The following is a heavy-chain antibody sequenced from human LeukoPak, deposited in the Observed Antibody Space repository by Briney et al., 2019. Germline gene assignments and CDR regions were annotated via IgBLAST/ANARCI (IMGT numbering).Heavy chain of an antibody. CDR2: ISAYNGNT. D-gene: IGHD6-13*01. CDR3: ARATDRGYSSSLLL. CDR1: GYTFTSYG. Sequence: ASVKVSCKASGYTFTSYGISWVRQAPGQGLEWMGWISAYNGNTNYAQKLQGRVTMTTDTSTSTAYMELRSLRSDDTAVYYCARATDRGYSSSLLLWGQGTMVTVSS. J-gene: IGHJ3*01. V-gene: IGHV1-18*01.